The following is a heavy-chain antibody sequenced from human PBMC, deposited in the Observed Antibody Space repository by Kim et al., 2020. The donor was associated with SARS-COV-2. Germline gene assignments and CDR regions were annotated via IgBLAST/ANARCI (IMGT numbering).Heavy chain of an antibody. CDR2: INAGNGNT. J-gene: IGHJ4*02. CDR3: ARGDNYGKQQLVPYFGY. V-gene: IGHV1-3*01. Sequence: ASVKVSCKASGYTFTSYAMHWVRQAPGQRLEWMGWINAGNGNTKYSQKFQGRVTITRDTSASTAYMELSSLRSEDTAVYYCARGDNYGKQQLVPYFGYWGQGTLVTVSS. CDR1: GYTFTSYA. D-gene: IGHD6-13*01.